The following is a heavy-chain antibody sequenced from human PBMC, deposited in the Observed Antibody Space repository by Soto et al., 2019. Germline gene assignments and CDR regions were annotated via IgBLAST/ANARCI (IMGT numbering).Heavy chain of an antibody. CDR1: GGSISSSSYY. CDR3: ARHDTGTTYYYYYYMDV. J-gene: IGHJ6*03. Sequence: SETLSLTCTVSGGSISSSSYYWGWIRQPPGKGLEWIGSIYYSGSTYYNPTLKSRVTISVDTSKNQFYLKLSAVTAADTAVYYCARHDTGTTYYYYYYMDVWGKGTTVTVSS. CDR2: IYYSGST. V-gene: IGHV4-39*01. D-gene: IGHD1-1*01.